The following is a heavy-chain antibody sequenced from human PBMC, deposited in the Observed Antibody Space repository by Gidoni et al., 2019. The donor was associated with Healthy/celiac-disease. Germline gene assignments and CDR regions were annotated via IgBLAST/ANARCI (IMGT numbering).Heavy chain of an antibody. CDR2: ISGSGGST. V-gene: IGHV3-23*01. CDR3: ARYYYDSSGSNYFDY. Sequence: EVQLLESGGGLVQPGGSLRRSCAASGFTFSSYAMIWVRQAPGKGLEWVSAISGSGGSTYYADSVKGRFTISRDNSKNTLYLQMNSLRAEDTAVYYCARYYYDSSGSNYFDYWGQGTLVTVSS. D-gene: IGHD3-22*01. CDR1: GFTFSSYA. J-gene: IGHJ4*02.